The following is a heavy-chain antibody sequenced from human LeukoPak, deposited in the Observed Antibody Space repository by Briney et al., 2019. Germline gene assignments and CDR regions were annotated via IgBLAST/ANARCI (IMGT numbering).Heavy chain of an antibody. CDR3: ARLLIYGYASFDI. V-gene: IGHV1-69*05. J-gene: IGHJ3*02. Sequence: SVKVSCKASGGTFSSYAISWVRQAPGQGLEWMGGIIPIFGTANYAQKFQGRVTITTDESTSTAYMELSSLRSEDTAVYYCARLLIYGYASFDIWGQGTMVTVSS. D-gene: IGHD5-18*01. CDR1: GGTFSSYA. CDR2: IIPIFGTA.